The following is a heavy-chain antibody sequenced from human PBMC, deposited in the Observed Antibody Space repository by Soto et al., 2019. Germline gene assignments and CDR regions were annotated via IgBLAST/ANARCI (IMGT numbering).Heavy chain of an antibody. CDR3: ASNSGYEFDS. V-gene: IGHV4-4*02. CDR1: SGSISSSYW. J-gene: IGHJ4*02. D-gene: IGHD5-12*01. CDR2: IYHSGST. Sequence: SETLSLTCAVSSGSISSSYWWSWVRQPPGKGLEWIGEIYHSGSTNYNPSLKSRVTISVDKSKSQFSVKLTSVTAADTAVYYCASNSGYEFDSWGQGTLVTVSS.